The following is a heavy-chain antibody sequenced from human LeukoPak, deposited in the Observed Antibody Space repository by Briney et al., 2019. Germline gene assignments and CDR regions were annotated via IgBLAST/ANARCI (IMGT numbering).Heavy chain of an antibody. CDR1: GYSFTSYW. CDR3: ARRMVRGVMTNAFGI. V-gene: IGHV5-51*01. CDR2: IYPGDSDT. Sequence: HGGSLQISCQGSGYSFTSYWIGWVRQLPGKGLEWMGIIYPGDSDTRYSPSFQGQVTISADKSISTAYLQWSSLKASDTAMYYCARRMVRGVMTNAFGIWGQGTMVTVSS. J-gene: IGHJ3*02. D-gene: IGHD3-10*01.